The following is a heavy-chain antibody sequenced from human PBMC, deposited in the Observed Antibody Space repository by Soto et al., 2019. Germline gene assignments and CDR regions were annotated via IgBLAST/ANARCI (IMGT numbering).Heavy chain of an antibody. J-gene: IGHJ6*03. CDR3: ARALLGYDFWSGWYYYYYMDV. CDR1: GFTFSDYY. Sequence: GGSLRLSCAASGFTFSDYYMSWIRQAPGKGLEWVSYISSSGSTIYYADSVKGRFTISRDNAKNSLYLQMNSLRAEDTAVYYCARALLGYDFWSGWYYYYYMDVWGKGTTVTVSS. D-gene: IGHD3-3*01. CDR2: ISSSGSTI. V-gene: IGHV3-11*01.